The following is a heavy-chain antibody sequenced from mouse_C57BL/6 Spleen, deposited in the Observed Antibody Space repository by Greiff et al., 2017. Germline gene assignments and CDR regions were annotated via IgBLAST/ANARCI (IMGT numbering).Heavy chain of an antibody. J-gene: IGHJ2*01. CDR2: IYPRSGNT. D-gene: IGHD2-3*01. V-gene: IGHV1-81*01. Sequence: VQLQQSGAELARPGASVKLSCKASGYTFTSYGISWVKQRTGQGLEWIGEIYPRSGNTYYNEKFKGKATLTEDKSSSTAYMELRSLTSEDSAVYICARRDDGYYFFDYWGQGTTLTVSS. CDR1: GYTFTSYG. CDR3: ARRDDGYYFFDY.